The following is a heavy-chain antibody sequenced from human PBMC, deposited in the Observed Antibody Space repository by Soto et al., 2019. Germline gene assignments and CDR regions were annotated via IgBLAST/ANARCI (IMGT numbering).Heavy chain of an antibody. Sequence: PGGSLRLSCAASGFTFSSYAMSWVRQAPGKGLEWVSAISGSGGSTYYAASVKGRFTLSRDNSKNTLYLQMNSLSAEDTAVYYCAKDRNYYDSSGYYYPFDYWGQGTLVTVSS. D-gene: IGHD3-22*01. CDR2: ISGSGGST. V-gene: IGHV3-23*01. CDR3: AKDRNYYDSSGYYYPFDY. CDR1: GFTFSSYA. J-gene: IGHJ4*02.